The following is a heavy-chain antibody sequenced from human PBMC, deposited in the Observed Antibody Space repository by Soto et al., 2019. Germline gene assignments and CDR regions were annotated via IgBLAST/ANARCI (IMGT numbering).Heavy chain of an antibody. V-gene: IGHV1-8*01. CDR1: GYTFTSYD. CDR3: ARAASDFWSGPNWFDP. D-gene: IGHD3-3*01. Sequence: ASVGSCKASGYTFTSYDINWVRQATGQGLEWMGWMNPNSGNTGYAQKFQGRVTMTRNTSISTAYMELSSLRSEDTAVYYCARAASDFWSGPNWFDPWGQGTLVTVSS. CDR2: MNPNSGNT. J-gene: IGHJ5*02.